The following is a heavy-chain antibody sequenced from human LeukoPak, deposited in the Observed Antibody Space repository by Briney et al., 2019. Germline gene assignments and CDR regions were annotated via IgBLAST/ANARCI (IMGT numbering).Heavy chain of an antibody. D-gene: IGHD2-2*01. Sequence: ASVKVSCKASGYTFTGYYMHWVRQAPGQGLEWMGWISAYNGNTNYAQKLQGRVTMTTDTSTSTAYMELRSLRSDDTAVYYCARDGVMRDIVVVPAAPYNWFDPWGQGTLVTVSS. CDR3: ARDGVMRDIVVVPAAPYNWFDP. CDR2: ISAYNGNT. J-gene: IGHJ5*02. V-gene: IGHV1-18*04. CDR1: GYTFTGYY.